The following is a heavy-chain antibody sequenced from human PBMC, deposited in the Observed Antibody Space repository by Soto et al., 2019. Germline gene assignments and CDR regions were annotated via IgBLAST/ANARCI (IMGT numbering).Heavy chain of an antibody. J-gene: IGHJ4*02. CDR2: IYYSGSN. CDR3: ARARRYSSSWYYFDS. V-gene: IGHV4-31*03. Sequence: PSETLSLTCTFSCGSISSGDYYWSWIRQHPGKGLEWIGYIYYSGSNSYDPSLKSRLTISVDTSKNQFSLKLTSVTAADTAVYYCARARRYSSSWYYFDSWGQGTLVTVSS. CDR1: CGSISSGDYY. D-gene: IGHD6-13*01.